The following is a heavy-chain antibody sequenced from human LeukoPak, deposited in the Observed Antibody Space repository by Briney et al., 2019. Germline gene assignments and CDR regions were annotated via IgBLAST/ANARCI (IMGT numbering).Heavy chain of an antibody. CDR2: ISYSGST. CDR3: AKDPGQLERHWVDY. V-gene: IGHV4-59*11. CDR1: GVSITTHY. Sequence: NASETLSLTCTVSGVSITTHYWSWIRQPPGKGLEWLGYISYSGSTNYNPSLKSRVTISMDTSKNQFSLKLNSVTAADTAVYYCAKDPGQLERHWVDYWGQGTLVTVSS. J-gene: IGHJ4*02. D-gene: IGHD1-1*01.